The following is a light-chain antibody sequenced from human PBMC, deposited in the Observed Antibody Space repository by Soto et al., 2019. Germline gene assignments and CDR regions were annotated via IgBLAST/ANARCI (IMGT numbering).Light chain of an antibody. CDR2: GAS. CDR1: QSVSSK. J-gene: IGKJ2*01. V-gene: IGKV3-15*01. CDR3: QQYNNWPPYT. Sequence: EIVMTQSPATLSVSPGERATLSCRASQSVSSKLAWYQQKPGQAPRHLIYGASTRATGIPARFSGSGSGTEFTLTISSLQSEDFAVYSCQQYNNWPPYTFGQGTKLEIK.